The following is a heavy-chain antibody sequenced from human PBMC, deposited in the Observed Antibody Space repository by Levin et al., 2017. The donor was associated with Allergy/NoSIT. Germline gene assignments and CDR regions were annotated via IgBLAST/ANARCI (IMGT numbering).Heavy chain of an antibody. CDR1: GFTFSNSG. D-gene: IGHD3-3*01. Sequence: GGSLRLSCAASGFTFSNSGMHWVRQAPGKGLEWVTVISYDGNDKYYVDSVRGRFTISRDNSKNVLYLQMNSLRVEDTAIYYCAKAGFWSGSEYYGMDVWGQGTTVTVSS. CDR3: AKAGFWSGSEYYGMDV. J-gene: IGHJ6*02. V-gene: IGHV3-30*18. CDR2: ISYDGNDK.